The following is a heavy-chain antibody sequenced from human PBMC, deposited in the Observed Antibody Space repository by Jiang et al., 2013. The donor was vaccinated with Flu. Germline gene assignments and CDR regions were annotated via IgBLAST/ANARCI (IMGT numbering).Heavy chain of an antibody. CDR2: IYTSGST. D-gene: IGHD6-19*01. Sequence: GLVKPSQTLSLTCTVSGGSISSGSYYWSWIRQPAGKGLEWIGRIYTSGSTNYNPSLKSRVTISVDTSKNQFSLKLSSVTAADTAVYYCARDGSIAVAGNHYWYFDLWGRGTLVTVSS. V-gene: IGHV4-61*02. CDR3: ARDGSIAVAGNHYWYFDL. J-gene: IGHJ2*01. CDR1: GGSISSGSYY.